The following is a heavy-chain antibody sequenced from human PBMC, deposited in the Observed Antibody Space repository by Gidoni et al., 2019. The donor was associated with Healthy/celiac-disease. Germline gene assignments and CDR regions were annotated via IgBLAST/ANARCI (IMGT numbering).Heavy chain of an antibody. CDR2: IYSGGST. CDR3: ARDIRGYSYGGGWFDP. D-gene: IGHD5-18*01. J-gene: IGHJ5*02. V-gene: IGHV3-53*02. Sequence: EVQLVETGGGLIQPGGSLRLSCAASGFTVSSNYMSWVRQAPGKGLEWVSVIYSGGSTYYADSVKGRFTISRDNSKNTLYLQMNSLRAEDTAVYYCARDIRGYSYGGGWFDPWGQGTLVTVSS. CDR1: GFTVSSNY.